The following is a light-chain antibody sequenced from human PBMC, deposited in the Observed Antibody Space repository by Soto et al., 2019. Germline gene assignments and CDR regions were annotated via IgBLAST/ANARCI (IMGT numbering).Light chain of an antibody. J-gene: IGKJ2*01. CDR2: AAY. V-gene: IGKV1-39*01. CDR1: QYINNY. CDR3: QQSYSTPPYT. Sequence: DIQMTQSPSSLSTSVGDRFTITCRASQYINNYLNWYQQKPGKAPKLLIFAAYNLQSGVPSRFSSSGSGTDFTLTISSLQPEDFATYYCQQSYSTPPYTFGQGTKLDMK.